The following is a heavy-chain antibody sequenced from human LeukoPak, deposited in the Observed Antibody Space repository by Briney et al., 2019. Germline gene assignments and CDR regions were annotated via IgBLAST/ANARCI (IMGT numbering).Heavy chain of an antibody. CDR3: VTYNSSLGYFDY. CDR2: MYSSGST. J-gene: IGHJ4*02. V-gene: IGHV4-39*01. D-gene: IGHD6-13*01. CDR1: GGSITGNNYF. Sequence: SETLSLTCTVSGGSITGNNYFWGWIRQPPGKGLEWIGSMYSSGSTYYIPSLKSRVTISVGTSKNQFSLNLISVTAADTAVYYCVTYNSSLGYFDYWGQGTLVTVSS.